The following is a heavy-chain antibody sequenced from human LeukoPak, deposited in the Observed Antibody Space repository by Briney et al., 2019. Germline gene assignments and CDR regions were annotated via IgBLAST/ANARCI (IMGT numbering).Heavy chain of an antibody. CDR1: GFTFSSYS. J-gene: IGHJ4*02. CDR3: ARGPSGYHNT. CDR2: ISSSSSYI. Sequence: GGSLRLSCADSGFTFSSYSMNWVRQAPGKGLEWVSSISSSSSYIYYADSVKGRFTISRDNAKNSLYLQMNSLRAEDTAVYYCARGPSGYHNTGGQGTLVTVSS. D-gene: IGHD5-12*01. V-gene: IGHV3-21*01.